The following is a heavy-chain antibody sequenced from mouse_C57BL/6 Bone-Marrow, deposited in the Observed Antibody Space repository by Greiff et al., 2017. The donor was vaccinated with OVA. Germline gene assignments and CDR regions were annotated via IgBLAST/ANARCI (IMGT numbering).Heavy chain of an antibody. Sequence: EVKLQESGPELVKPGDSVKISCKASGYSFTGYFMNWVMQSHGKSLEWIGRINPYNGDTFYNQKFKGKATLTVDKSSSTAHMELRSLTSEDSAVYYCAFYGNYLYWYFDVWGTGTTVTVSS. CDR3: AFYGNYLYWYFDV. D-gene: IGHD2-1*01. V-gene: IGHV1-20*01. CDR1: GYSFTGYF. CDR2: INPYNGDT. J-gene: IGHJ1*03.